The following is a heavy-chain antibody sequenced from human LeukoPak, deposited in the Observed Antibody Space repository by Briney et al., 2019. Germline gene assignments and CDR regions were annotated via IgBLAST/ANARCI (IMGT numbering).Heavy chain of an antibody. CDR3: ARDLSSSSTAYFQH. J-gene: IGHJ1*01. V-gene: IGHV3-21*01. Sequence: GGSLRLSCAASGFTFSSYSMNWVRQAPGKGLDWVSSISRSSTYTYYADSVKGRFTISRDDAKNSLYLQMNSLRAEDTAVYYCARDLSSSSTAYFQHWGQGTLVTVSS. CDR2: ISRSSTYT. CDR1: GFTFSSYS. D-gene: IGHD6-6*01.